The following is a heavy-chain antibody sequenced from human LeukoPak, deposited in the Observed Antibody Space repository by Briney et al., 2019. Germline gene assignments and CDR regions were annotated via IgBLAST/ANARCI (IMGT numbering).Heavy chain of an antibody. V-gene: IGHV4-59*01. CDR1: GGSISSYY. D-gene: IGHD1-7*01. CDR2: IYYSGST. Sequence: SETLSLTCTVSGGSISSYYWSWIRQPPGKGLEWIGYIYYSGSTNYNPSLKSRVTISVDTSKNQFSLKLGSVTAADTAVYYCARDNWNYGSSMDVWGQGTTVTVSS. CDR3: ARDNWNYGSSMDV. J-gene: IGHJ6*02.